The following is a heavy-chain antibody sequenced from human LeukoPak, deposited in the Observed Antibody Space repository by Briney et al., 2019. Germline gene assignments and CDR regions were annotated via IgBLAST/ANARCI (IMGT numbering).Heavy chain of an antibody. Sequence: SETLSLTCTVSGGSISNYYWSWIRQPPGKGLEWIGYIYYSGNTNYNPSLMSRVTISVDTSKNQFSLKLNSVTAADTAVYYCARVRYCSTNRCYDREFDNWGQGTLVTVSS. V-gene: IGHV4-59*01. J-gene: IGHJ4*02. CDR3: ARVRYCSTNRCYDREFDN. CDR2: IYYSGNT. CDR1: GGSISNYY. D-gene: IGHD2-2*01.